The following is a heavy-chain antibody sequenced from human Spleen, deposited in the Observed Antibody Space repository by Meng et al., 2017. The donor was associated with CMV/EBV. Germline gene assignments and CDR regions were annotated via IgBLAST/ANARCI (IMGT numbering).Heavy chain of an antibody. J-gene: IGHJ3*02. D-gene: IGHD6-6*01. CDR1: GFTFDDYA. CDR3: AKEATRIRAFDI. Sequence: SLKISCAASGFTFDDYAMHWVRQAPGKGLEWVSGISWNSNNIGYADFVKGRFTISRDNAKNSLYLQMNSLRTEDMALYYCAKEATRIRAFDIWGQGTMVTVSS. CDR2: ISWNSNNI. V-gene: IGHV3-9*03.